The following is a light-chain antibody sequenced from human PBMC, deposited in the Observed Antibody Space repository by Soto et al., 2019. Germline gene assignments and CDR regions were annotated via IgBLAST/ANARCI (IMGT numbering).Light chain of an antibody. V-gene: IGLV4-69*01. Sequence: QLVLTQSPSASASLGASVKLTCTLSTGHSSSAIAWHQQQPEKGPRYLMKINSDGSHSKGDGVPDRFTGSSSGAERHLTISSLQSEDEADYYCQTWGTGIHVVFGGGTQLTVL. CDR2: INSDGSH. CDR3: QTWGTGIHVV. CDR1: TGHSSSA. J-gene: IGLJ2*01.